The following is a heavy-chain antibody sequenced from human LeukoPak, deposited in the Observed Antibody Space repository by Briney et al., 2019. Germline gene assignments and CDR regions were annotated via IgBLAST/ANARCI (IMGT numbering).Heavy chain of an antibody. CDR1: GFTFSGYS. CDR2: ISSSSSSI. V-gene: IGHV3-48*04. Sequence: GGSLRLSCAVSGFTFSGYSMNWVRQAPGKGLEWVSYISSSSSSIYYTDSVKGRFTVSRDNGKNSLYLQMNSLRAEDTAVYYCARGDYYYYYYMDVWGKGTPVSVSS. J-gene: IGHJ6*03. CDR3: ARGDYYYYYYMDV.